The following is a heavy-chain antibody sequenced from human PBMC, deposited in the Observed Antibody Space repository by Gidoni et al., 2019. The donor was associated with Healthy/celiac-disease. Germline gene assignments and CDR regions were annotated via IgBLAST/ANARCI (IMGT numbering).Heavy chain of an antibody. V-gene: IGHV1-24*01. CDR3: ATEVEMATKWSYFDL. Sequence: QVQLVQSGAEVKKTGRSGKVSCTVPGYTRTELSMHWVRQAPGKGLEWMGVFDPEDGETIYAQQFQGRVTMTEDTSTDTAYMVLSSLRSEDTAVYYCATEVEMATKWSYFDLWGRGTLVTVSS. D-gene: IGHD5-12*01. CDR2: FDPEDGET. J-gene: IGHJ2*01. CDR1: GYTRTELS.